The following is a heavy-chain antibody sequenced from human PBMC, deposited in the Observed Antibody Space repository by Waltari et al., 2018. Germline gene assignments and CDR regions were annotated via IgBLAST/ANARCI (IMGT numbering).Heavy chain of an antibody. Sequence: EVQLVESGGVVVQPGGSLRLSCAASGFTFDDYTMHWVRQAPGKGLEWVSLISWEGGSTYYADSVKGRFTISRDNSKNSLYLQMNSLRTEDTALYYCAAQGYGGINGAFDIWGQGTMVTVSS. CDR1: GFTFDDYT. D-gene: IGHD2-15*01. J-gene: IGHJ3*02. V-gene: IGHV3-43*01. CDR3: AAQGYGGINGAFDI. CDR2: ISWEGGST.